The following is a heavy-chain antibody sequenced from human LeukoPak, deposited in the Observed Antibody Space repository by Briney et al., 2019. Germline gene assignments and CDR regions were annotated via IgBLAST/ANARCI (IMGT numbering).Heavy chain of an antibody. D-gene: IGHD6-13*01. J-gene: IGHJ5*02. CDR3: AKDRQYSSSWLSWFDP. CDR2: ISGSGGST. CDR1: GFTFSSYA. Sequence: GGSLRLSRAASGFTFSSYAMSWVRQAPGKGLEWVSAISGSGGSTYYADSVKGRFTISRDNSKNTLYLQMNSLRAEDTAVYYCAKDRQYSSSWLSWFDPWGQGTLVTVSS. V-gene: IGHV3-23*01.